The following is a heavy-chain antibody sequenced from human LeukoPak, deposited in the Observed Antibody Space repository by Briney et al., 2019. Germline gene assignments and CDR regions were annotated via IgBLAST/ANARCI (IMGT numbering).Heavy chain of an antibody. CDR1: GFTVSSNY. CDR3: ASRYPNYYDSSGYYVES. Sequence: GGSLRLSCAASGFTVSSNYMSWVRQAPGKGLEGVSVIYSGGSTYYADSVKGRFTISRDNSKNTLYLQMNSLRAEDTAVYYCASRYPNYYDSSGYYVESWGQGTLVTVSS. D-gene: IGHD3-22*01. V-gene: IGHV3-66*02. J-gene: IGHJ4*02. CDR2: IYSGGST.